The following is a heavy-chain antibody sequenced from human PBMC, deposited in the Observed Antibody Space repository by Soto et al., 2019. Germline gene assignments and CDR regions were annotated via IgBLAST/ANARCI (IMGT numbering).Heavy chain of an antibody. CDR3: VGDSSGYTPSSY. D-gene: IGHD3-22*01. Sequence: PGGSLRLSCAASGFTVSSNYMSWVRQAPGKGLEWVSVIYSGGSTYYADSVKGRFTISRDNSKNTLYLQMNSLRAEDTAVYYCVGDSSGYTPSSYWGQGTLVTVSS. V-gene: IGHV3-53*01. J-gene: IGHJ4*02. CDR2: IYSGGST. CDR1: GFTVSSNY.